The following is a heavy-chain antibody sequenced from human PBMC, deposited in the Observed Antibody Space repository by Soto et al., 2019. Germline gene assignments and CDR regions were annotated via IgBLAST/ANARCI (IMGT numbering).Heavy chain of an antibody. CDR2: ISSNSAYI. D-gene: IGHD2-2*01. J-gene: IGHJ5*02. CDR3: TREAARASTTRGWCER. V-gene: IGHV3-21*01. CDR1: GFTFRSFT. Sequence: GGSLRLSCAASGFTFRSFTMNWVRQAPGKGLEWVSTISSNSAYIYYTDALRGRFTISRDNAKNSLHLQMNSLRAEDTAVYYCTREAARASTTRGWCERWEPETLGATSS.